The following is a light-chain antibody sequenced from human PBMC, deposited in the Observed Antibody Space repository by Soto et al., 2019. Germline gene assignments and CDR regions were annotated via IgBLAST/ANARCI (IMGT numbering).Light chain of an antibody. Sequence: DIQMTQSPSTLSASIGDRVTITCRASQSISNWLAWYQQKPGKAPKLLIYDASTLETGVPSRFIASVLVTEFTLTISSLQTEDFATYYCQQYNGYSWTFGQGTKVEIK. CDR1: QSISNW. CDR2: DAS. J-gene: IGKJ1*01. V-gene: IGKV1-5*01. CDR3: QQYNGYSWT.